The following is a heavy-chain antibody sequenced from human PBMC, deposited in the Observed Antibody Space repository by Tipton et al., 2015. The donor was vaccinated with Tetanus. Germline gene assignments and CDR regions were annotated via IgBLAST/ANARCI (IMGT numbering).Heavy chain of an antibody. J-gene: IGHJ4*02. CDR3: ARGHCSDGVCNFDF. D-gene: IGHD2-8*01. Sequence: EVQLVQSGGEVKKPGESLKISCKGSGYIFNNYWIGWVRQKPGKGLEWMGIIYTGDSDTRYSPAFQGQVTISFDKSINTAYLQWSSLKASESSMFYCARGHCSDGVCNFDFWGQGALVPVCS. CDR2: IYTGDSDT. CDR1: GYIFNNYW. V-gene: IGHV5-51*01.